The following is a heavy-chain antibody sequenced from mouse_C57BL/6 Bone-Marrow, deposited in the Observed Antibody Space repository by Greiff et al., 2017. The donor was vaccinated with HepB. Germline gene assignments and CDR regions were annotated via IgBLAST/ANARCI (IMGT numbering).Heavy chain of an antibody. CDR1: GFTFSSYA. V-gene: IGHV5-4*01. CDR3: ARGGGTGTFDY. Sequence: EVQLVESGGGLVKPGGSLKLSCAASGFTFSSYAMSWVRQTPEKRLEWVATISDGGSYTYYPDNVKGRFTISRDNAKNNLYLQMSHLKSEDTAMYYCARGGGTGTFDYWGQGTTLTVSS. D-gene: IGHD4-1*01. J-gene: IGHJ2*01. CDR2: ISDGGSYT.